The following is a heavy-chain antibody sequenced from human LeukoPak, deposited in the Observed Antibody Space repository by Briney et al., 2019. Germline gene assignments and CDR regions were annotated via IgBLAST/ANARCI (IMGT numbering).Heavy chain of an antibody. CDR1: GGSISSGDYY. CDR2: IYYSGST. D-gene: IGHD2-15*01. Sequence: SDTLSLTCTVSGGSISSGDYYWSWIRQPPGKGLEWIGYIYYSGSTYYNPSLKSRVTISVDTSKNQFSLKLSSVTAADTAVYYCARDLVVAAEIGGWFDPWGQGTLVTVSS. V-gene: IGHV4-30-4*02. J-gene: IGHJ5*02. CDR3: ARDLVVAAEIGGWFDP.